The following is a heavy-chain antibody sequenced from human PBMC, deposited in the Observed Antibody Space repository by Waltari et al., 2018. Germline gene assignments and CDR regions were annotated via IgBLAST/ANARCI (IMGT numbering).Heavy chain of an antibody. CDR1: EFNFSSYR. Sequence: EVQLVESGGGLVQPGGSLRLSCAASEFNFSSYRMNWVRQAPGKGLELVSYISSSITTIYYADSVKGRFTISRDNAKNSLYLQMNSLRDEDTAVYYCARENYYGSGTYPMDVWGKGTTVTVSS. CDR3: ARENYYGSGTYPMDV. V-gene: IGHV3-48*02. D-gene: IGHD3-10*01. CDR2: ISSSITTI. J-gene: IGHJ6*04.